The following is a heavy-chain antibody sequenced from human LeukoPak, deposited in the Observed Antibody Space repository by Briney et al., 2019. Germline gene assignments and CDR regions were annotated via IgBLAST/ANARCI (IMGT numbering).Heavy chain of an antibody. CDR2: ITPTTFDT. V-gene: IGHV1-2*02. D-gene: IGHD2-2*01. CDR1: GYTFTGYX. Sequence: KPGASXXVSXRXXGYTFTGYXMHWVRQAPGQGLEWMGWITPTTFDTTYAQNFPASVPIPSHTSISTAYIELSRLRSDDTAVYSCARDLILGSSTSHIFDYWGQGTLVTVSS. CDR3: ARDLILGSSTSHIFDY. J-gene: IGHJ4*02.